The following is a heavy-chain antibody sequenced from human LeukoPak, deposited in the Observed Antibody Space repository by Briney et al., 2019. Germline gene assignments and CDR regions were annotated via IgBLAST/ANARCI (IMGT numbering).Heavy chain of an antibody. V-gene: IGHV1-69*13. J-gene: IGHJ5*02. CDR1: GGTFSSYA. CDR2: IIPIFGTA. D-gene: IGHD6-6*01. CDR3: ARGIYVHSSSPIEWFDP. Sequence: ASVKVSCKASGGTFSSYAISWVRQAPGQGLEWMGGIIPIFGTANYAQKFQGRVTITADESTSTAYMELSSLRSEDTAVYYCARGIYVHSSSPIEWFDPWGQGTLVTVSS.